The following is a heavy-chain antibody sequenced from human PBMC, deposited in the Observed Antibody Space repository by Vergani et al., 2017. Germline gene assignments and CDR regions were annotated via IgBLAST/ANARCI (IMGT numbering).Heavy chain of an antibody. J-gene: IGHJ5*02. V-gene: IGHV3-30*03. CDR2: ISYDGSNK. Sequence: QVQLVESGGGVVQPGRSLRLSCAASGFTFSSYGMHWVRQAPGKGLEWVAVISYDGSNKYYADSVKGRFTISRDNSKNTLYLQMNSLRAEDTAVYYCARDGEWLLFGDNHNWFDPWGQGTLVTVSS. CDR3: ARDGEWLLFGDNHNWFDP. CDR1: GFTFSSYG. D-gene: IGHD3-3*01.